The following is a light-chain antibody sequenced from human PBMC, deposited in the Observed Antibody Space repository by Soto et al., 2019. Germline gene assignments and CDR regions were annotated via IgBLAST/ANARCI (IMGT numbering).Light chain of an antibody. Sequence: VVVTRSPLSLPVTLVQRSSISCRSNQILVHSDGIAYFSWFQQRPGRSPRRLIYKVSNRDSGVPARFSGSGSGTDFALKISRVEAEDVGVYYCMQGTHWPITFGQGTRLE. J-gene: IGKJ5*01. CDR1: QILVHSDGIAY. CDR3: MQGTHWPIT. V-gene: IGKV2-30*02. CDR2: KVS.